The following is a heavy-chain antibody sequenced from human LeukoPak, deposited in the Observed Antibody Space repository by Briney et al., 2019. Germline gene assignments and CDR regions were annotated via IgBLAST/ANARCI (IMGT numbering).Heavy chain of an antibody. V-gene: IGHV4-39*01. CDR2: IYYSGST. J-gene: IGHJ4*02. D-gene: IGHD3-10*01. CDR3: ASLSGGTEY. Sequence: SETLSLTCTVSGGSISSSSYYWGWIRQPPGKGLEWIGSIYYSGSTYYNPSLKSRVTISVDTSKNQFSLKLSSVTAADTAVYYCASLSGGTEYWGQGTLVTVSS. CDR1: GGSISSSSYY.